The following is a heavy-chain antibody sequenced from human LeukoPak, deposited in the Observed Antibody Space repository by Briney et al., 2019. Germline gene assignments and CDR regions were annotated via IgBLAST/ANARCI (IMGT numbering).Heavy chain of an antibody. Sequence: ASVKVSCKASGYTFTSYGISWVRQAPGQGLEWMGWISAYDGNTNYAQKLQGRVTMTTDTSTSTAYMELRSLRSEDTAVYYCARDPGLVYGGQDWFDPWGQGTLVTVSS. V-gene: IGHV1-18*01. CDR2: ISAYDGNT. CDR1: GYTFTSYG. J-gene: IGHJ5*02. CDR3: ARDPGLVYGGQDWFDP. D-gene: IGHD4-23*01.